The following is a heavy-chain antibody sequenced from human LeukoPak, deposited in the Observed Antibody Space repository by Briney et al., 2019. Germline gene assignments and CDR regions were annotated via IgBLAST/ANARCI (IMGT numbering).Heavy chain of an antibody. Sequence: SVKVSCKASGGTFSSYAISWVRQAPGQGLEWMGRIIPILGIANYAQKFQGRVTITADKSTSTAYMELSSLRSEDTAVYYCARGLSKGLPTYYYYGMDVWGQGTTVTVSS. CDR3: ARGLSKGLPTYYYYGMDV. J-gene: IGHJ6*02. CDR1: GGTFSSYA. V-gene: IGHV1-69*04. D-gene: IGHD2-21*02. CDR2: IIPILGIA.